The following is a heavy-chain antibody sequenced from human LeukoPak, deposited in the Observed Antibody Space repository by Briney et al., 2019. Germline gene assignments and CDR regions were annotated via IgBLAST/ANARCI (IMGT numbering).Heavy chain of an antibody. CDR2: IHIGGST. V-gene: IGHV4-39*01. CDR3: ARRVVRTNWFDP. J-gene: IGHJ5*02. D-gene: IGHD3-10*01. Sequence: SETLSLTCTVSGGSISSSAYHWGWIRQPPGKGMEWIGSIHIGGSTYYNPSFKSRVTISVDTSKNQFSLKLRSVTAADTAVYYCARRVVRTNWFDPWGQGTLVTVSS. CDR1: GGSISSSAYH.